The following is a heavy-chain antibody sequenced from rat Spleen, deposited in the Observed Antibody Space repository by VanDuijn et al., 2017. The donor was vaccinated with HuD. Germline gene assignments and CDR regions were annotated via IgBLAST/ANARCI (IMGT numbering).Heavy chain of an antibody. CDR3: TRAMYTTDYYFAKGYYVMDA. D-gene: IGHD1-6*01. V-gene: IGHV5-31*01. CDR1: GFTFNDYW. J-gene: IGHJ4*01. Sequence: EVQLVESGGGLVQPGGSLKLSCVASGFTFNDYWMTWVRQAPGMGLEWVASISNARGITYYADPVKGRFTISRDIANSTLYLRMNSLRSEDTATYYCTRAMYTTDYYFAKGYYVMDAWGQGASVTVSS. CDR2: ISNARGIT.